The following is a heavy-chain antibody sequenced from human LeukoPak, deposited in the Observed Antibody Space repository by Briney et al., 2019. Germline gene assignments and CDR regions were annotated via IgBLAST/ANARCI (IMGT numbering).Heavy chain of an antibody. J-gene: IGHJ4*02. CDR2: IYSGGST. V-gene: IGHV3-53*01. D-gene: IGHD1-26*01. CDR1: GFTVSSNY. Sequence: GGSLRLSCAASGFTVSSNYMSWVRQAPGKGLEWVSVIYSGGSTYYADSVKGRFTISRDNSKNTLYLQMNSLRAEDTAVYYCARTRGSWGSEGYYFDYWGQGTLVTVSS. CDR3: ARTRGSWGSEGYYFDY.